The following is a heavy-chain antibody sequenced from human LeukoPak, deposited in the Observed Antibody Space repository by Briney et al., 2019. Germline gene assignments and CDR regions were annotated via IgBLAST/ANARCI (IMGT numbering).Heavy chain of an antibody. Sequence: PGGSLRLSCAASGFSFNTYSMNWVRQAPGKELEWVSSFLTGGGTYYADSVKGRFTISRDNAKNSLYLQMNSLRAEDTAVYYCARDQRAAVAGTGSYYYYYGMDVWGQGTTVTVSS. D-gene: IGHD6-19*01. V-gene: IGHV3-69-1*02. CDR1: GFSFNTYS. CDR3: ARDQRAAVAGTGSYYYYYGMDV. CDR2: FLTGGGT. J-gene: IGHJ6*02.